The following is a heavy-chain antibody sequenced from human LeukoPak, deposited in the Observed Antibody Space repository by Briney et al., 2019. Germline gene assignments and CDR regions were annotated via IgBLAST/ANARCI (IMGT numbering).Heavy chain of an antibody. Sequence: SVKVSFKASGGTGSSYAISWVRQAPGQGLEWMGGSIPIFGTANYAQKFQGRVTITTDESTSTASMELSSLRSEDTAVYYCARGPAVVVPAAILDWFDPWGQGTLVTVSS. V-gene: IGHV1-69*05. J-gene: IGHJ5*02. CDR2: SIPIFGTA. D-gene: IGHD2-2*02. CDR1: GGTGSSYA. CDR3: ARGPAVVVPAAILDWFDP.